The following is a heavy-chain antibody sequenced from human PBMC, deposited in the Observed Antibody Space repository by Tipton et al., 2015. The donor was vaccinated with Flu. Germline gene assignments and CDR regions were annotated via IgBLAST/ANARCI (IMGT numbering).Heavy chain of an antibody. CDR1: GFTFSDYY. V-gene: IGHV3-11*01. CDR3: ARVDDYYDSSGNIDY. D-gene: IGHD3-22*01. CDR2: ISSSGSTI. J-gene: IGHJ4*02. Sequence: SLRLSCAASGFTFSDYYMSWIRQAPGKGLEWVSYISSSGSTIYYADSVKGRFTISRDNAKNSLYLQMNSLRAEDTAVYYCARVDDYYDSSGNIDYWGQGTLVTVSS.